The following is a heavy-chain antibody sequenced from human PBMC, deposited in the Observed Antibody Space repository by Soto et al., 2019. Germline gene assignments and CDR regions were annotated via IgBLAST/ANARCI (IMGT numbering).Heavy chain of an antibody. CDR2: ISYDGSSK. Sequence: GGSLRLSCAASGFTFNNYAMHWVRQAPGKGLEWVTFISYDGSSKYYADSVTGRFTISRDNSRNTLYLQMNSLRAEDTAVYYCARGDGYIYGNTFDSWGQGTLVTVSS. J-gene: IGHJ4*02. D-gene: IGHD5-18*01. CDR3: ARGDGYIYGNTFDS. CDR1: GFTFNNYA. V-gene: IGHV3-30*04.